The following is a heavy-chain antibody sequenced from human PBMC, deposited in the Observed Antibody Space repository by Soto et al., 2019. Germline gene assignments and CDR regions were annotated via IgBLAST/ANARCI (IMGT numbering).Heavy chain of an antibody. Sequence: PGESLKISCKGSGYSFTSYWIGWMRQMPGKGLEWMGIIYPGDSDTRYSPSFQGQVTISADKSISTAYLQWSSLKASDTAMYYCARHGGDCGGDCYSDSYYYYGMDVWGQGTTVTVSS. D-gene: IGHD2-21*02. V-gene: IGHV5-51*01. J-gene: IGHJ6*02. CDR1: GYSFTSYW. CDR3: ARHGGDCGGDCYSDSYYYYGMDV. CDR2: IYPGDSDT.